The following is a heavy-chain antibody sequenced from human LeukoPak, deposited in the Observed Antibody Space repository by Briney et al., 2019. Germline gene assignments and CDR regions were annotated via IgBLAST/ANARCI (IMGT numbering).Heavy chain of an antibody. Sequence: ASVKVSCKASGYTFTNYAISWVRQAPGQGLEWVGWISAYNGNTNYAQKLQGRVTMTTDQSTSTAYMDLRSLRSDDTAVYYCARVRNSGFRYVDSWGQGTLVTVSS. CDR1: GYTFTNYA. V-gene: IGHV1-18*01. J-gene: IGHJ4*02. CDR2: ISAYNGNT. CDR3: ARVRNSGFRYVDS. D-gene: IGHD5-12*01.